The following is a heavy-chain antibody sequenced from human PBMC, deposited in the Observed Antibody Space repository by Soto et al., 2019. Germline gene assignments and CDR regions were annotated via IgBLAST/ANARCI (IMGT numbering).Heavy chain of an antibody. Sequence: SETLSLTCAVYGGSFSGYYWSWIRQPPGKGLEWIGEINHSGSTNYNPSLKSRVTISVDTSKNQFSLKLSSVTAADTAVYYCAREVSYWFDPWGQGALVT. CDR1: GGSFSGYY. CDR2: INHSGST. CDR3: AREVSYWFDP. V-gene: IGHV4-34*01. D-gene: IGHD2-8*01. J-gene: IGHJ5*02.